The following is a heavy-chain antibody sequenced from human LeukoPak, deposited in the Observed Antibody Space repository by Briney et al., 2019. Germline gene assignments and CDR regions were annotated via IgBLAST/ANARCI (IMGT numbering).Heavy chain of an antibody. J-gene: IGHJ4*02. D-gene: IGHD3-16*01. Sequence: GGSLRLSCAASGFTFSSYWMSWVRRAPGKGLEWVANIKQDGSEKYYVDSVKGRFTISRDNAKNSLYLRMNSLRAEDTAVYYCARDVALSGYDYVWGSPFDYWGQGTLVTVSS. CDR1: GFTFSSYW. V-gene: IGHV3-7*01. CDR2: IKQDGSEK. CDR3: ARDVALSGYDYVWGSPFDY.